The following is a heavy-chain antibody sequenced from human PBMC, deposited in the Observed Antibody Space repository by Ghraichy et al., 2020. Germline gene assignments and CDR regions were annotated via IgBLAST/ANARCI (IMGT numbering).Heavy chain of an antibody. D-gene: IGHD6-19*01. Sequence: GSLRLSCTVSGGSISSSSYYWGWIRQPPGKGLEWIGSIYYSGSTYYNPSLKSRVTISVDTSKNQFSLKLSSVTAADTAVYYCARLGKPVGSSGWWEGYYYYYYMDVWGKGTTVTVSS. CDR2: IYYSGST. CDR3: ARLGKPVGSSGWWEGYYYYYYMDV. J-gene: IGHJ6*03. CDR1: GGSISSSSYY. V-gene: IGHV4-39*01.